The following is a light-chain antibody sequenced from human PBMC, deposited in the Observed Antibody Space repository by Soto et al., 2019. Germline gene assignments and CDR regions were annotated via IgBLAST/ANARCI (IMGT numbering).Light chain of an antibody. V-gene: IGLV3-1*01. CDR2: QDS. CDR3: QAWDSSTGV. CDR1: KLGDKY. Sequence: SSELTQPPSVSVSPGQTASITCSGDKLGDKYACWYQQKPGQSPVLVIYQDSKRPSGIPERFSGSNSGNTATLTISGTQAMDEADYYCQAWDSSTGVFGTGTKLT. J-gene: IGLJ1*01.